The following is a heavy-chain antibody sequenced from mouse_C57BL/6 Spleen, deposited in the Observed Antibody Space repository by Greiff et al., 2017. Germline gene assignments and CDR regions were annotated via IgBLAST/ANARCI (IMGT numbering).Heavy chain of an antibody. CDR2: IDPSDSYT. Sequence: VQLQQPGAELVMPGASVKLSCKASGYTFTSYWMHWVKQRPGQGLEWIGEIDPSDSYTNYNQKFKGKSTLTVDKSSSTAYMQLSSLTSEDSAVYYCARSEVITTGYFDVWGTGTTVTVSS. CDR3: ARSEVITTGYFDV. CDR1: GYTFTSYW. V-gene: IGHV1-69*01. J-gene: IGHJ1*03. D-gene: IGHD1-1*01.